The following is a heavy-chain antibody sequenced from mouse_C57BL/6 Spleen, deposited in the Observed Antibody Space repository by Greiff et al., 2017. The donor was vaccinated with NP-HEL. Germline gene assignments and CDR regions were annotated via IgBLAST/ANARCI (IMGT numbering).Heavy chain of an antibody. CDR1: GFTFSSYA. Sequence: EVHLVESGGGLVKPGGSLKLSCAASGFTFSSYAMSWVRQTPEKRLEWVATISDGGSYTYYPDNVKGRFTISRDNAKNNLYLQMSHLKSEDTAMYYCARDEGDYGNFYFDYWGQGTTLTVSS. J-gene: IGHJ2*01. D-gene: IGHD2-1*01. V-gene: IGHV5-4*01. CDR2: ISDGGSYT. CDR3: ARDEGDYGNFYFDY.